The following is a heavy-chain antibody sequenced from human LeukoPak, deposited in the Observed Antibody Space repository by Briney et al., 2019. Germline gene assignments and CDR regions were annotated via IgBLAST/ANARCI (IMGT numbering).Heavy chain of an antibody. CDR3: ARHSGSGWQALGY. J-gene: IGHJ4*02. Sequence: ASVKVSCKASGYTFTNYGISWVRHAPGLGLEWMGWTSYNGNTNYAQKVQDRVTMTTDTSTTTAYMELRSLESEDTAVYYCARHSGSGWQALGYWGQGTLVTVSS. CDR1: GYTFTNYG. V-gene: IGHV1-18*04. CDR2: TSYNGNT. D-gene: IGHD6-19*01.